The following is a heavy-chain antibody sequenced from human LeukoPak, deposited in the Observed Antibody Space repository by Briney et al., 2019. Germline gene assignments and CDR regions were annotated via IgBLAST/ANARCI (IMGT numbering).Heavy chain of an antibody. D-gene: IGHD3-9*01. CDR2: ISGSGGST. CDR3: AHRAPRYFDWWGGVDRDS. Sequence: ETLSLSCAAPGFTFSSYAMSWVRQAPGKGLEWVSAISGSGGSTYYVDSVKGRFTISRDNSKNTLYLQMNSLRAEDTAVYYCAHRAPRYFDWWGGVDRDSWGQGTLVTVSS. CDR1: GFTFSSYA. V-gene: IGHV3-23*01. J-gene: IGHJ4*02.